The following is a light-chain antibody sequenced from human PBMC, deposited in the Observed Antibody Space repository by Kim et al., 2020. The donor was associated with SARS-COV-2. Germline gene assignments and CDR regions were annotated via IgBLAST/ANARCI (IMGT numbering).Light chain of an antibody. CDR2: QDS. J-gene: IGLJ2*01. CDR1: KLGDKY. V-gene: IGLV3-1*01. CDR3: QAWDSSTAV. Sequence: VSPGQTASITCSGDKLGDKYACWYQQKSGQSPVLVIYQDSKRPSGIPERFSGSNSGNTATLTISGTQAMDEADYYCQAWDSSTAVFGGGTKLTVL.